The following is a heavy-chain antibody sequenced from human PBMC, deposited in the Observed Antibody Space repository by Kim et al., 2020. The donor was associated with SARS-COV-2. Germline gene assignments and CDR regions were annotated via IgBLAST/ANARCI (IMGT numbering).Heavy chain of an antibody. J-gene: IGHJ4*02. D-gene: IGHD4-4*01. V-gene: IGHV3-48*03. Sequence: GGSLRLSCTASGFTFSSYEMNWVRQAPGKGLEWVSYIIGSGTTIYYADSVRGRFTISRDNDKNSLFLQMNSLRAEDTAVYYCARGPNYSPFDYWGQG. CDR3: ARGPNYSPFDY. CDR1: GFTFSSYE. CDR2: IIGSGTTI.